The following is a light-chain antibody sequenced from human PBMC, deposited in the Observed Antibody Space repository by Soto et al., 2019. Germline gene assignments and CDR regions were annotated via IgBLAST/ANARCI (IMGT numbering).Light chain of an antibody. CDR1: SSDVGGYNY. CDR2: GVS. V-gene: IGLV2-14*01. CDR3: ASYTSSVTWV. Sequence: QSALTQPASVSGSPGQSITISCTGTSSDVGGYNYVSWYQQHPGKAPKLMIFGVSNRPSGVSNRFSGSKSANTASLIISGLQADDEADYYCASYTSSVTWVFGGGTKVTVL. J-gene: IGLJ3*02.